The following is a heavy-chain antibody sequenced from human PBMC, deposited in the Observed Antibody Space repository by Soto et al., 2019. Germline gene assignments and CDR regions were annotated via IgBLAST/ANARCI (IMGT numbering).Heavy chain of an antibody. CDR2: IYYSGST. Sequence: PSETLSLTCTVSGGSVSSGSYYWSWIRQPPGKGLECIGYIYYSGSTNYNPSLKSRVTISVDTSKNQFSLKLSSVTAADTAVYYCARGSSSWGLVSYFDDWGQGTLVTVAS. CDR1: GGSVSSGSYY. CDR3: ARGSSSWGLVSYFDD. V-gene: IGHV4-61*01. J-gene: IGHJ4*02. D-gene: IGHD2-2*01.